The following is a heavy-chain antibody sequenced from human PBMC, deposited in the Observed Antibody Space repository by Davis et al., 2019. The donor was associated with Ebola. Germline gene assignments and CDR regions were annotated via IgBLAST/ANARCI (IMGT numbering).Heavy chain of an antibody. Sequence: SGPTLVKPTQTLTLTCTFSGFSLSTSGMCVSWIRQPPGKALEWLARIDWDDDKYYSPSLKTRLTISKDTPKNQVVLTMTNMDPVDTATYYCARTRITMVRGIIRDSYYYYGMDVWGQGTTVTVSS. D-gene: IGHD3-10*01. CDR1: GFSLSTSGMC. J-gene: IGHJ6*02. CDR2: IDWDDDK. CDR3: ARTRITMVRGIIRDSYYYYGMDV. V-gene: IGHV2-70*11.